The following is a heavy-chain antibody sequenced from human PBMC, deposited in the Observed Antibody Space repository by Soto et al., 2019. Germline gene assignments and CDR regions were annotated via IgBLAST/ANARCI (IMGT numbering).Heavy chain of an antibody. CDR2: IYYSGNT. D-gene: IGHD3-9*01. Sequence: PSETLSLTCSVSSASLSSSIYYWSWIRQPPGRGPECIGSIYYSGNTYYKPSLKSRVSISIDTSRNQFSLKLSSVTAADTAVYYCARHPGYYDILTGYTTYNFDYWGQGILVTVSS. V-gene: IGHV4-39*01. CDR3: ARHPGYYDILTGYTTYNFDY. J-gene: IGHJ4*02. CDR1: SASLSSSIYY.